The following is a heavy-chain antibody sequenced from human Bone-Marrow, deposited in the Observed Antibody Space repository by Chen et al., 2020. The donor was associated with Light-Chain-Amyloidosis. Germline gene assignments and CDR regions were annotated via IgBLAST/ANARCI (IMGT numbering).Heavy chain of an antibody. J-gene: IGHJ3*02. V-gene: IGHV4-59*01. Sequence: QVQLQESGPGLVKPSETLSLTCTVSGGSISGYYWSWTRQPPGKGLEWIGYIYYSGSTNYNPSLKSRVTISVDTSKNQFSLKLSSVTAADTAVYYCARGSRITIFGVSYPFDAFDIWGQGTMVTVSS. CDR3: ARGSRITIFGVSYPFDAFDI. D-gene: IGHD3-3*01. CDR1: GGSISGYY. CDR2: IYYSGST.